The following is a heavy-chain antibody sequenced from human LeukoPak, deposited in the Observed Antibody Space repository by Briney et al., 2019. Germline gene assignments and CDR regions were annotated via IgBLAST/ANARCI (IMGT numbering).Heavy chain of an antibody. CDR1: GFTFSSYW. D-gene: IGHD2-2*01. CDR2: IKQDGSEK. Sequence: GGSLRLSCAASGFTFSSYWMSWVRQAPGKGLEWVANIKQDGSEKYYVDSVKGRFTISRDNAKNSLYLQMNSLRAEDTAVYYCARESGYCSSTSCSHPGHWFDPWGQGTLVTVSS. V-gene: IGHV3-7*01. CDR3: ARESGYCSSTSCSHPGHWFDP. J-gene: IGHJ5*02.